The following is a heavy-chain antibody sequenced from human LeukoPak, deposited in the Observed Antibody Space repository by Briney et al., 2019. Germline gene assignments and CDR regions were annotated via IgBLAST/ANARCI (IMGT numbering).Heavy chain of an antibody. V-gene: IGHV1-2*02. Sequence: ASVKVSCKASGYTFTGYYMHWVRQAPGQGLEWMGWINPNSGGTNYAQKFQGRVTMTRDTSISTAYMELSRLRSDDTAVYYCARAGGRDCSSTSCYYIRYFDYWGQGTLVTVSS. D-gene: IGHD2-2*01. CDR3: ARAGGRDCSSTSCYYIRYFDY. J-gene: IGHJ4*02. CDR2: INPNSGGT. CDR1: GYTFTGYY.